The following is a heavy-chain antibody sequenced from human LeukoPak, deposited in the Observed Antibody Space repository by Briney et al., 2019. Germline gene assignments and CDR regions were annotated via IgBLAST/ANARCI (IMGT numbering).Heavy chain of an antibody. CDR3: ARESDLAVAGTGFDY. V-gene: IGHV1-46*04. CDR1: GYTFTNYY. Sequence: ASVKVSCKASGYTFTNYYMHWVRQAPGQGLEWIGIINPSGGSTRYEQKLQGRVTMTRDTSTSTVYMELSSLRSEDTAVYYCARESDLAVAGTGFDYWGQGTLVTVSS. D-gene: IGHD6-19*01. J-gene: IGHJ4*02. CDR2: INPSGGST.